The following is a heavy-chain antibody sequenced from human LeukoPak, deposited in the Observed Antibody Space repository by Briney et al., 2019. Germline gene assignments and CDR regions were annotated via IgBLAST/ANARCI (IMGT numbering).Heavy chain of an antibody. J-gene: IGHJ4*02. D-gene: IGHD1-1*01. V-gene: IGHV3-21*01. CDR3: ARDLERVGAFDY. CDR2: ISSSSSYI. CDR1: GFTFSSYS. Sequence: GGSLRLSCAASGFTFSSYSMNWVRQAPGKGLEWVSSISSSSSYIYYADSVKGRFTISRDNAKNSLYLQMNSLRAEDTAVYFCARDLERVGAFDYWGQGTLVTVSS.